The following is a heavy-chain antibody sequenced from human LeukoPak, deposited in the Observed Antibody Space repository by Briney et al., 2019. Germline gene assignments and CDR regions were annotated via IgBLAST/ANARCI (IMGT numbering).Heavy chain of an antibody. Sequence: GASVKVSCKASGGTFSSYAISWVRQAPGQGPEWMGGIIPIFDTANYAQKFQGRVTITADESTSTTYMELSSLRSEDTAVYYCARDRDDGSGRLTDAFDIWGQGTMVTVSS. D-gene: IGHD3-10*01. CDR1: GGTFSSYA. CDR2: IIPIFDTA. CDR3: ARDRDDGSGRLTDAFDI. V-gene: IGHV1-69*13. J-gene: IGHJ3*02.